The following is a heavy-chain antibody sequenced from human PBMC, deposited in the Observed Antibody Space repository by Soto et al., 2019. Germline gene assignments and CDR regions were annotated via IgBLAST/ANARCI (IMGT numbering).Heavy chain of an antibody. J-gene: IGHJ4*02. V-gene: IGHV3-30*18. Sequence: QPGGSLRLSCAASGFTFSSYGMHWVRQAPGKGLEWVAVISYDGSNKYYADSVKGRFTISRDNSKNTLYLQMNSLKAEDTAVYYCAKDQLDYWGQGTLVTVSS. CDR3: AKDQLDY. CDR1: GFTFSSYG. CDR2: ISYDGSNK.